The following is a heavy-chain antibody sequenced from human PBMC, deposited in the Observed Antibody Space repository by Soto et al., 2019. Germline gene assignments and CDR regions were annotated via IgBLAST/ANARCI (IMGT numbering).Heavy chain of an antibody. Sequence: SETLSLTCAVYGGSFSGYYWSWIRQPPGKGLEWIGEINHSGSTNYNPSLKSRVTISVDTSKNQFSLKLSSVTAADTAVYYCARGGDFWSGYSSRPAGYYYMDVWGKGTTVTVSS. CDR1: GGSFSGYY. D-gene: IGHD3-3*01. CDR3: ARGGDFWSGYSSRPAGYYYMDV. V-gene: IGHV4-34*01. J-gene: IGHJ6*03. CDR2: INHSGST.